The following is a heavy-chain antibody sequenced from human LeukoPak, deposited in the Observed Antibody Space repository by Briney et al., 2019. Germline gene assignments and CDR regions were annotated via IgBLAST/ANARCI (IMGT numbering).Heavy chain of an antibody. CDR3: ATYTRQCSGGTCYSIDY. CDR1: GDSISSYH. Sequence: SETLSLTCTVSGDSISSYHWTWIRQSPGRRLEWIGYVYYDGTTRYNPSLKSRVTISLEMSNNQFSLKLSSVTAADTAIYYCATYTRQCSGGTCYSIDYWGQGTLVTVSS. D-gene: IGHD2-15*01. V-gene: IGHV4-59*08. J-gene: IGHJ4*02. CDR2: VYYDGTT.